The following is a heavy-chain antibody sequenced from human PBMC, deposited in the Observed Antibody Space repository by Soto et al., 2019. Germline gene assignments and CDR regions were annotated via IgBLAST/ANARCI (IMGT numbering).Heavy chain of an antibody. CDR1: GFTFSSFS. J-gene: IGHJ4*02. V-gene: IGHV3-48*02. D-gene: IGHD1-26*01. Sequence: GGSLRLSCAASGFTFSSFSMNWVRQAPGKGLEWVSYITTSSAVYYADSVKGRFTIARDNAKNSLYLQINSLRDEDTAVYYCVRDPPGSQFDSWGQGTLVTVSS. CDR3: VRDPPGSQFDS. CDR2: ITTSSAV.